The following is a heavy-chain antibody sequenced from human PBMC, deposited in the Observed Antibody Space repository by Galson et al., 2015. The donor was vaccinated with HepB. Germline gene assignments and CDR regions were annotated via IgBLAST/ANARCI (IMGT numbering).Heavy chain of an antibody. CDR3: ARDQRGSGWYLDY. CDR1: GFTFSTYW. J-gene: IGHJ4*02. D-gene: IGHD6-19*01. V-gene: IGHV3-7*01. CDR2: IKQDGSEK. Sequence: SLRLSCAPSGFTFSTYWMSWVRQAPGKGLEWVANIKQDGSEKYYVDSVKGRFTISRDNAKNSQYLQMNSLRVEDTAVYYCARDQRGSGWYLDYWGQGTLVTVSS.